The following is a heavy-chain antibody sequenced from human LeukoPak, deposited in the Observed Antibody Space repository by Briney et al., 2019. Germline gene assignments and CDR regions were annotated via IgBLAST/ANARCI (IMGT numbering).Heavy chain of an antibody. J-gene: IGHJ4*02. CDR3: ARDFRGSGWLPPYFDY. D-gene: IGHD6-19*01. CDR2: IYYSGST. V-gene: IGHV4-39*07. CDR1: GGSISSYY. Sequence: SETLSLTCTVSGGSISSYYWGWIRQPPGKGLEWIGSIYYSGSTYYNPSLKSRVTMSVDTSKNQFSLKLSSVTAADTAVYYCARDFRGSGWLPPYFDYWGQGTLVTVSS.